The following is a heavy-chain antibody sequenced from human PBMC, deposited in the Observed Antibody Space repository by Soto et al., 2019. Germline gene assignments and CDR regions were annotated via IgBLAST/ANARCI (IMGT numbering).Heavy chain of an antibody. J-gene: IGHJ4*02. CDR3: SISPHGPTVIPMVR. D-gene: IGHD2-8*01. CDR2: VYHSGTT. CDR1: GDSISSANW. Sequence: SETLSLTCAVSGDSISSANWWSWVRQSPGKGLEWIGEVYHSGTTHYNPSLKSRVTISVDKSKNQFSLKLISVTAADTAVYYCSISPHGPTVIPMVRWGQGTLVTGS. V-gene: IGHV4-4*02.